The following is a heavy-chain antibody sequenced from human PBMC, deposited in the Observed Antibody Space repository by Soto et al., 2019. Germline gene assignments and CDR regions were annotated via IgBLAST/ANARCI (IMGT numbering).Heavy chain of an antibody. V-gene: IGHV4-59*03. CDR2: LYHTGRT. D-gene: IGHD3-16*01. CDR1: GDSISTYY. CDR3: AFLGFVISSGAFDV. Sequence: QVELQESGPGLMKPSETLSLTCTVTGDSISTYYWSWIRQSPDKGLEWIGYLYHTGRTNYTPSLRIRATMSVATSKHKFTLSLTSLTAADTAVDSCAFLGFVISSGAFDVWGQGTRVTVSS. J-gene: IGHJ3*01.